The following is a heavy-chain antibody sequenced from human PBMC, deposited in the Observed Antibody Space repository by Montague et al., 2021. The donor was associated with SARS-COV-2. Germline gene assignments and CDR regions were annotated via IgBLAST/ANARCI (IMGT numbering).Heavy chain of an antibody. CDR3: ARGSTVTHY. CDR2: INNSGST. D-gene: IGHD4-17*01. CDR1: GGSFSGYY. J-gene: IGHJ4*02. V-gene: IGHV4-34*01. Sequence: SETLSLTCAVYGGSFSGYYWSWIRQPPGKGLEWIGEINNSGSTNXNPSLKSRVTISVDTSKNKFSLKLSSVTAADTAVYYCARGSTVTHYWGQGTLVTVSS.